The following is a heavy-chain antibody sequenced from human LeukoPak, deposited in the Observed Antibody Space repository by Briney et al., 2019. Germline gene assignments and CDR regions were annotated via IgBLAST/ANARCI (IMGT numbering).Heavy chain of an antibody. Sequence: SETLSLTCTVSGGSISSGSYYWSWIRQPAGKGLEWIGRIYSSGSTNYNPSLKSRVSISVDTSKNQFSLKLSSVTAADTAVYYCASTDVGLRSSTVQFDYWGQGTLVTVSS. J-gene: IGHJ4*02. CDR1: GGSISSGSYY. D-gene: IGHD4/OR15-4a*01. CDR3: ASTDVGLRSSTVQFDY. V-gene: IGHV4-61*10. CDR2: IYSSGST.